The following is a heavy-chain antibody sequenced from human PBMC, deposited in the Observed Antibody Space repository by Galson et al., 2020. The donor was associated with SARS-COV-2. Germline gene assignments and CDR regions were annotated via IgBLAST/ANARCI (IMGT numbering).Heavy chain of an antibody. J-gene: IGHJ3*02. Sequence: ASVKVSCKASGYTFTGYYMHWVRQDPGQGLEWMGWINPNSGGTNYAQKFQGRVTMTRDMSISTAYMELSRLTSDDTAVYYCARGGLYYYDSSGYYGDAFDIWGQGTMVTVSS. V-gene: IGHV1-2*02. CDR1: GYTFTGYY. D-gene: IGHD3-22*01. CDR2: INPNSGGT. CDR3: ARGGLYYYDSSGYYGDAFDI.